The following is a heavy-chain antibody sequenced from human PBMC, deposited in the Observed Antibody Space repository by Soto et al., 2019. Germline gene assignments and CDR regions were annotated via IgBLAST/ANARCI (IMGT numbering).Heavy chain of an antibody. CDR1: GGSISSINW. D-gene: IGHD3-22*01. J-gene: IGHJ4*02. CDR2: IYHSGST. CDR3: ARFGHSGGYFPSYFDS. V-gene: IGHV4-4*02. Sequence: SETLSLTCAVSGGSISSINWWSWVRQPPGKGLEWIGEIYHSGSTNYNPSLKSRVTISVDKSKNQFSLKLSSVTAADTAVYYCARFGHSGGYFPSYFDSWGQGTLVTVSS.